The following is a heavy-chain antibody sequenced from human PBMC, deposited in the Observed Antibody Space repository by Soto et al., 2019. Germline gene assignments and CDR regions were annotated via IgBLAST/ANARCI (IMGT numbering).Heavy chain of an antibody. CDR1: NGSISGGDHY. J-gene: IGHJ4*02. D-gene: IGHD5-18*01. CDR2: IKYSGST. V-gene: IGHV4-30-4*01. Sequence: QVQLQESGPGLVKPSQTLSLTCSVSNGSISGGDHYWSWIHQPPGKGLEWIGHIKYSGSTYYNPSLTSRVTMSVDTSKNQFSVNLSSVTGADTAFYYCARGRGHGYGIDYWGQGVLVSVSS. CDR3: ARGRGHGYGIDY.